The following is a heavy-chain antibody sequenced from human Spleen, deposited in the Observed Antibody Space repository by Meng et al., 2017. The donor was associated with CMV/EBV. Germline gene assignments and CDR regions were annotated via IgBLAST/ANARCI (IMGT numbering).Heavy chain of an antibody. Sequence: GGSISRNNWWSWVRQPPGKGLEWIGEIYHSGSTNYNPSLKSRVTISVDKSKNQFSLKLSSVTAADTAVYYCARGCSSTSCYLGGFDYWGQGTLVTVSS. CDR2: IYHSGST. D-gene: IGHD2-2*01. CDR3: ARGCSSTSCYLGGFDY. J-gene: IGHJ4*02. V-gene: IGHV4-4*02. CDR1: GGSISRNNW.